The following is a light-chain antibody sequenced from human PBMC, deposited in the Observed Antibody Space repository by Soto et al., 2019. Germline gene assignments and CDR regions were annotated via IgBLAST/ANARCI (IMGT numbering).Light chain of an antibody. CDR1: QSVSSN. Sequence: EVVMTQSPATLSVSPGERATLSCRASQSVSSNLAWYQQKPGQAPRLLIYGASTRATGIPARFSGSGSGTEFTPTISSLQSEDFAVYYCQQETSFGPGTKVDIK. CDR2: GAS. CDR3: QQETS. J-gene: IGKJ3*01. V-gene: IGKV3-15*01.